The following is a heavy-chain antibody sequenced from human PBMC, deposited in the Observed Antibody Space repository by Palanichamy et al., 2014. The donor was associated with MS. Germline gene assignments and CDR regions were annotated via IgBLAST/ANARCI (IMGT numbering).Heavy chain of an antibody. D-gene: IGHD3-22*01. J-gene: IGHJ4*02. CDR3: ARDYYYDSSGYTTGYYFDY. V-gene: IGHV1-2*02. CDR2: INPNSGGT. CDR1: GYTFTGYY. Sequence: QVQLVQSGAEVKKPGASVKVSCKASGYTFTGYYMHWVRQAPGQGLEWMGWINPNSGGTNYAQKFQGRVTMTRDTSISTAYMELSRLRSDDTAVYYCARDYYYDSSGYTTGYYFDYWGQGTLVTVSS.